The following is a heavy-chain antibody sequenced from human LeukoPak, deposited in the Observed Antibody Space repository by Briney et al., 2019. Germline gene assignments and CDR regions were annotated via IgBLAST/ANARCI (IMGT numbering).Heavy chain of an antibody. CDR2: IWYDGSNK. D-gene: IGHD6-19*01. V-gene: IGHV3-33*01. CDR1: GFPFSSYG. CDR3: ARDIAVAGPGFYYYYYGMDV. J-gene: IGHJ6*02. Sequence: VGSLRLSCAASGFPFSSYGMHWVRQAPGKGLERVAVIWYDGSNKYYADSVKGRFTISRDNYKNTLYLQMNSLRAEDTAVYYCARDIAVAGPGFYYYYYGMDVWGQGTTVTVSS.